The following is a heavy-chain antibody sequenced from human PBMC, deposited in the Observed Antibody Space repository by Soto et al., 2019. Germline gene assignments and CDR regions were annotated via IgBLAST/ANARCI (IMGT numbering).Heavy chain of an antibody. J-gene: IGHJ4*02. V-gene: IGHV3-30*18. Sequence: QVQLVESGGGVVQPGRSLRLSCAASGFTFSSYGMHWVRQAPGKGLEWVAVISYDGSNKYYADSVKGRFTISRDNSKNTLYLQMNSLRAEDTDVYYCAKDLKRQWLNTFDYWVQGTLVTVSS. CDR1: GFTFSSYG. CDR3: AKDLKRQWLNTFDY. CDR2: ISYDGSNK. D-gene: IGHD6-19*01.